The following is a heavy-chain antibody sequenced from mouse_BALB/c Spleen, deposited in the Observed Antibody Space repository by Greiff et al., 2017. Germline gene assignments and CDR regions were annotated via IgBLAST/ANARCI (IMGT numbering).Heavy chain of an antibody. D-gene: IGHD1-1*01. Sequence: EVQLQESGPELVKPGASVKISCKASGYTFTDYNMHWVKQSHGKSLEWIGYIYPYNGGTGYNQKFKSKATLTVDNSSSTAYMELRSLTSEDSAVYYCAREGVITTVVATGDYWGQGTTLTVSS. J-gene: IGHJ2*01. CDR2: IYPYNGGT. V-gene: IGHV1S29*02. CDR3: AREGVITTVVATGDY. CDR1: GYTFTDYN.